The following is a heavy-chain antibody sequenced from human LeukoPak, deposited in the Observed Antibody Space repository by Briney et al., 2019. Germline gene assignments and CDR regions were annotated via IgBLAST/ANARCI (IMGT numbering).Heavy chain of an antibody. J-gene: IGHJ4*02. CDR1: GFTFITYA. CDR3: AKAGSIRFDY. V-gene: IGHV3-23*01. Sequence: GGSLRLSCAASGFTFITYAMSWVRQAPGKGLEWVSGISGSGTDGRTYYADSVKGRFTISRDNSKNTLYLQMNSLRAEDTAVYYCAKAGSIRFDYWGQGTLVTVSS. D-gene: IGHD1-26*01. CDR2: ISGSGTDGRT.